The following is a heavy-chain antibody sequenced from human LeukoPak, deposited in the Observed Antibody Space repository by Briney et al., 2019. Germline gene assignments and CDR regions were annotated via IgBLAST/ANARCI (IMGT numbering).Heavy chain of an antibody. V-gene: IGHV3-23*01. Sequence: GGSLRLSCAASGFTFSSYAMRWVRQAPGKGLEWVSAISGSGGSTYYADSVKGRFTISRDNSKNTLYLQMNSLRAEDTAVYYCAKERGYSSSARDYFDYWGQGTLVTVSS. CDR3: AKERGYSSSARDYFDY. CDR1: GFTFSSYA. D-gene: IGHD6-13*01. J-gene: IGHJ4*02. CDR2: ISGSGGST.